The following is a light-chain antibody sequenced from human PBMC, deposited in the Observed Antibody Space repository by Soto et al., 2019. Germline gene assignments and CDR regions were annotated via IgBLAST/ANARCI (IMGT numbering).Light chain of an antibody. Sequence: DIPMTQSPSTLSASVGDRVTITCRASQSISSWLAWYQQKPGKAPKLLIYDASSLESGVPSRFSGSGSGTEFTLTISSLQPDDFATYHCQQYNSYSQGFTFGPGTKVDIK. CDR3: QQYNSYSQGFT. CDR2: DAS. CDR1: QSISSW. J-gene: IGKJ3*01. V-gene: IGKV1-5*01.